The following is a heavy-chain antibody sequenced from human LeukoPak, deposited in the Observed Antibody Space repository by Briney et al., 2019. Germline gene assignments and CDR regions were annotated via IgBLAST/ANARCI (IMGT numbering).Heavy chain of an antibody. CDR3: VTRVKSTGDY. CDR2: IKTKADGETT. D-gene: IGHD1-1*01. J-gene: IGHJ4*02. CDR1: GFTFSNVW. V-gene: IGHV3-15*01. Sequence: GGSLRLSCEASGFTFSNVWMNWVRQAPGKGLEWIGRIKTKADGETTEYIAPVKGRFTISRDDSKNTVYLQMNSLKTEDTALYYCVTRVKSTGDYWGQGTLVTVSS.